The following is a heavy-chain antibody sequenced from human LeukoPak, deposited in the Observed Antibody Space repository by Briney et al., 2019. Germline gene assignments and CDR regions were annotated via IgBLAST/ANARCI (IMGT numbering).Heavy chain of an antibody. Sequence: PGGSLRLSCAASGSTFSSYDMHWVRQAPGKGLVWVSRINADGRSASYSDSVKGRFTISRDNAKNTLYLQMNSLRAEDTAVYYCARGGIAGTPRGAFDIWGQGTMVAVSS. V-gene: IGHV3-74*01. J-gene: IGHJ3*02. CDR1: GSTFSSYD. CDR3: ARGGIAGTPRGAFDI. D-gene: IGHD1-7*01. CDR2: INADGRSA.